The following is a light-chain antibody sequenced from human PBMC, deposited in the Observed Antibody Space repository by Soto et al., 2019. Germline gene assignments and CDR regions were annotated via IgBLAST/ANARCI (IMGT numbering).Light chain of an antibody. CDR3: QQYNSYSPLT. CDR1: QSISSW. J-gene: IGKJ4*01. CDR2: DAF. V-gene: IGKV1-5*01. Sequence: DIQMTQSPSSLSASVGDRVTITCRASQSISSWLAWYQQKPGKAPKLLIFDAFSLESGVPSRFSGSRSGTEFTLTISSRQPDDYATYYCQQYNSYSPLTFGGGTTVEIK.